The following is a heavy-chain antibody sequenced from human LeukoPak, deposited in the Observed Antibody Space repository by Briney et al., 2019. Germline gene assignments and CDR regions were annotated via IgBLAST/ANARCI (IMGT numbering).Heavy chain of an antibody. CDR1: GDTFSSYT. V-gene: IGHV1-69*02. J-gene: IGHJ4*02. CDR3: AVTEELVWVLTFDY. CDR2: IIPILGIA. Sequence: SVKVSCKASGDTFSSYTISWVRQAPGQRLEWMGRIIPILGIANYAQKFQGRVTITADKSTSTAYMELSSLRSEDTAVYYCAVTEELVWVLTFDYWGEGALVTVSS. D-gene: IGHD6-6*01.